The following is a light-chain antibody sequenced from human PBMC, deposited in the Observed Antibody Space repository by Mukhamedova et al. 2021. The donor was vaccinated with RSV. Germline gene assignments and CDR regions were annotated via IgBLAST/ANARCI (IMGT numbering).Light chain of an antibody. CDR1: QSVSSK. J-gene: IGKJ5*01. Sequence: VSPGERVTLSCRASQSVSSKLAWYQQKPGQSPRLLIFGASTRATGLPARFSGSGSETEFTLTISSVQSEDFAVYYSQQYYSWPFTF. CDR3: QQYYSWPFT. CDR2: GAS. V-gene: IGKV3-15*01.